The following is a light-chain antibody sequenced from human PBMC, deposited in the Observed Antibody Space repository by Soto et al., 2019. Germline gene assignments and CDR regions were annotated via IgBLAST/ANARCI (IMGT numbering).Light chain of an antibody. CDR1: QSVANKW. V-gene: IGKV3-20*01. J-gene: IGKJ4*01. CDR3: QQYGGSGLT. Sequence: ESVLTQFPGTLSLSPGETATLSCRASQSVANKWLAWYQVKVGQAPRLLISGASRRATGIPDRFSGRGSGAEFTLTISSLEPEDFAVYYCQQYGGSGLTFGGGTKVDMK. CDR2: GAS.